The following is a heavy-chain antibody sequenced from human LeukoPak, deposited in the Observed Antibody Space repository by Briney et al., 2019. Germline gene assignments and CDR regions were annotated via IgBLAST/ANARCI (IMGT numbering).Heavy chain of an antibody. Sequence: PGGSLTLSCAASGFTFSDAWMSWVRQASGKGLEWVGRIKSKTDVGTRDFAALVKGRFIISRDDSKNTVYLQMASLKAEDTAVYYCAAGTGRSDFDYWGQGTLVTVSS. CDR3: AAGTGRSDFDY. J-gene: IGHJ4*02. CDR1: GFTFSDAW. CDR2: IKSKTDVGTR. V-gene: IGHV3-15*01. D-gene: IGHD3/OR15-3a*01.